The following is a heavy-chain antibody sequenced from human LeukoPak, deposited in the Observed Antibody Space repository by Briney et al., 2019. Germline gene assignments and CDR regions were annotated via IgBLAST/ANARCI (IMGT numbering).Heavy chain of an antibody. CDR2: INSDGSST. CDR1: GFTFSSYW. Sequence: GGSLRLSCAASGFTFSSYWMHWVRQATGKGLVWVSRINSDGSSTSYADSVKGRLTISRDNAKNTLYLQMNSLRAEDTAVYRCASAEVIQNGMDVWGQGTTVTVSS. CDR3: ASAEVIQNGMDV. D-gene: IGHD3-16*02. J-gene: IGHJ6*02. V-gene: IGHV3-74*01.